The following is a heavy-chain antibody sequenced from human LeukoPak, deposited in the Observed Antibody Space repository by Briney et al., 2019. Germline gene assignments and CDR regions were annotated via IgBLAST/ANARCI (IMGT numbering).Heavy chain of an antibody. V-gene: IGHV3-7*01. CDR3: AKGGDH. Sequence: PGGSLRLSCVASGFTFSSYWMHWVRQAPGKGLEWVANIKPDGSDKYYVDSVKGRFTVSRDNAKNSLYLQMNSLRAEDTAVYYCAKGGDHWGQGTLVTVSS. CDR2: IKPDGSDK. CDR1: GFTFSSYW. J-gene: IGHJ4*02. D-gene: IGHD3-16*01.